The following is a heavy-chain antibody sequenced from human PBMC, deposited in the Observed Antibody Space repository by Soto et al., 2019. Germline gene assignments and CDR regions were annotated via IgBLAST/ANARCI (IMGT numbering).Heavy chain of an antibody. CDR1: GFTFSSYG. Sequence: PGGSLRLSCAASGFTFSSYGMHWVRQAPGKGLEWVAVIWYDGSNKYYADSVKGRFTISRDNSKNTLYLQMNSLRAEDTAVYYCARESYYYDSSGYSPGYFDYWGQGTLVTVSS. CDR3: ARESYYYDSSGYSPGYFDY. V-gene: IGHV3-33*01. D-gene: IGHD3-22*01. CDR2: IWYDGSNK. J-gene: IGHJ4*02.